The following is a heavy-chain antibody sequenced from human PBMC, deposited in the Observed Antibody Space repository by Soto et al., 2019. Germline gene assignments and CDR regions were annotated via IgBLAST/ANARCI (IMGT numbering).Heavy chain of an antibody. V-gene: IGHV3-33*01. Sequence: QVQLVESGGGVVQPERSLRLSCAASGFTFSSYGMHWVRQAPGKGLEWVAVIWYDGSNKYYADSVKGRFTISRDNSKNTLYLQMNSLRAEDTAVYYCARGATIFGVVINDYFDYWGQGTLVTVSS. J-gene: IGHJ4*02. CDR1: GFTFSSYG. CDR2: IWYDGSNK. D-gene: IGHD3-3*01. CDR3: ARGATIFGVVINDYFDY.